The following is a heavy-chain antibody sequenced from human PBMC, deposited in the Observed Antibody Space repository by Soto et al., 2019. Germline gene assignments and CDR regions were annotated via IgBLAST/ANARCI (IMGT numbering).Heavy chain of an antibody. Sequence: GESVRLSCGASGFASSNYAMHWVRQAPGKGLEWVAVISYDGSNKYYADSVKGRFTISRDNSRNTLFLQLNSLRDEDTAVYYCAKEYGSTWLDHWGQGT. J-gene: IGHJ4*02. CDR2: ISYDGSNK. V-gene: IGHV3-30-3*02. CDR1: GFASSNYA. CDR3: AKEYGSTWLDH. D-gene: IGHD6-13*01.